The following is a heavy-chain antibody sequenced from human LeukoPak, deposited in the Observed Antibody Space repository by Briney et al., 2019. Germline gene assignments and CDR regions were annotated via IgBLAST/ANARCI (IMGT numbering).Heavy chain of an antibody. D-gene: IGHD3-10*01. CDR1: GITFSRYG. CDR2: IWYDGSKQ. J-gene: IGHJ5*02. V-gene: IGHV3-33*01. Sequence: GGSLRLSCTASGITFSRYGMHWVRQAPGKGLEWVALIWYDGSKQYYADSVKGRFTISRDNSNNTLHLQMNSVRAEDTVVYYCARDWFYGSGSDYNPNWFDPWGQGTPVTVSS. CDR3: ARDWFYGSGSDYNPNWFDP.